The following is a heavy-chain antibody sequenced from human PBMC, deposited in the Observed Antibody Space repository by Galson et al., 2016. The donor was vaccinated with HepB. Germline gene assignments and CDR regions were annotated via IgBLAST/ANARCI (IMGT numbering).Heavy chain of an antibody. CDR2: ISRSGIAI. D-gene: IGHD6-19*01. Sequence: SLRLSCATSGFIFSNYEMNWVRQAPGKGLEWISYISRSGIAIYDADSVRGRFTISRDDAKNSLSLQMNSLRVEDTAVYYCARGKHGSGWVVDYWGQGTLVTVSS. CDR1: GFIFSNYE. V-gene: IGHV3-48*03. J-gene: IGHJ4*02. CDR3: ARGKHGSGWVVDY.